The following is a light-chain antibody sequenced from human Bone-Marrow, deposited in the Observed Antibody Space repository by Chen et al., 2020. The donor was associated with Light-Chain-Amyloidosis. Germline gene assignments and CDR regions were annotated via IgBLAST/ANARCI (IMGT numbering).Light chain of an antibody. CDR3: QQDGTTPLA. V-gene: IGKV3-20*01. J-gene: IGKJ4*01. Sequence: EIVLTQSPGTLSLSPGEGANLSCRASQTISSNYLTWYQQKFGQAPRLLIYGSSSRATGIPDRLSVSGSGTDFTRTLNRLEPEDFAMYYCQQDGTTPLAFGGGTDVGIK. CDR2: GSS. CDR1: QTISSNY.